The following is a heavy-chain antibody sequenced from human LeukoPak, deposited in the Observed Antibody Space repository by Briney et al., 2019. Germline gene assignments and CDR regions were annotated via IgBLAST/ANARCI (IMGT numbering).Heavy chain of an antibody. CDR3: ARRRALIDGSGRRFDI. V-gene: IGHV4-4*02. D-gene: IGHD3-10*01. CDR1: GGSISSSNW. CDR2: IYHSGST. J-gene: IGHJ3*02. Sequence: SETLSLTCAVSGGSISSSNWWSWVRQPPGKGLEWIGEIYHSGSTNYNPSLKSRVTISVDKSKNQFSLKLSSVTAADTAVYYCARRRALIDGSGRRFDIWGQGTMVTVSS.